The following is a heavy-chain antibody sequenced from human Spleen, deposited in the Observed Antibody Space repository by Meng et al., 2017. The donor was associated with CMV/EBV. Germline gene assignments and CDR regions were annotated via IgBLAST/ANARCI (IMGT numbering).Heavy chain of an antibody. CDR3: ARGPLDYYYFGMDV. CDR1: GASTSSYY. J-gene: IGHJ6*02. CDR2: IYYSGST. V-gene: IGHV4-59*01. Sequence: GSLRLSCTVSGASTSSYYWSWIRQSPGKGLEWIGYIYYSGSTSYNPSLKSRVTISIDTSRNRFSLKVNSVTPADTAVYYCARGPLDYYYFGMDVWGHGTTVTVSS.